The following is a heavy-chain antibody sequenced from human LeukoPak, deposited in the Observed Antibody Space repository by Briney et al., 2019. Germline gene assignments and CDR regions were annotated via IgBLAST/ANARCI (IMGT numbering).Heavy chain of an antibody. Sequence: GGSLRLSCAASGFTFSSYGMHCVRQAPGKGLEWVAFIRYDGSNKYYADSVKGRFTISRGNSKNTLYLQMNSLRAEDTAVYYCAKDISPTTVTTGWFDPWGQGTLVTVSS. CDR2: IRYDGSNK. J-gene: IGHJ5*02. V-gene: IGHV3-30*02. CDR1: GFTFSSYG. D-gene: IGHD4-17*01. CDR3: AKDISPTTVTTGWFDP.